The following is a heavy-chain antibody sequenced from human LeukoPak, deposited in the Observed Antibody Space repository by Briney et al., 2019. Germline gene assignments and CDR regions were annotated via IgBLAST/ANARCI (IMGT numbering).Heavy chain of an antibody. J-gene: IGHJ5*02. CDR3: ARDQTAPGSYPRDNWFDP. CDR1: GYTLTELS. V-gene: IGHV1-24*01. D-gene: IGHD2-15*01. Sequence: ASVKVSCKVSGYTLTELSMHWVRQAPGKGLEWMGGFDPEDGETIYAQKFQGRVTMTEDTSTDTAYMELSSLRSEDTAVYYCARDQTAPGSYPRDNWFDPWGQGTLVTVSS. CDR2: FDPEDGET.